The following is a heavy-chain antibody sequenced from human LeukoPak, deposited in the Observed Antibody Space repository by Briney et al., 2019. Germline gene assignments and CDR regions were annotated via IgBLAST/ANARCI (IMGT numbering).Heavy chain of an antibody. Sequence: SETLSLTCAVSGYSISSSNWWGWIRQPPGKGLEWIGYIYYSGSTYYNPSLKSRVTMSVDTSKNQFSLKLSSVTAADTAVYYCARTVRVDDDSSAQRYFDLWGRGTLVTVSS. V-gene: IGHV4-28*01. D-gene: IGHD3-22*01. CDR2: IYYSGST. J-gene: IGHJ2*01. CDR1: GYSISSSNW. CDR3: ARTVRVDDDSSAQRYFDL.